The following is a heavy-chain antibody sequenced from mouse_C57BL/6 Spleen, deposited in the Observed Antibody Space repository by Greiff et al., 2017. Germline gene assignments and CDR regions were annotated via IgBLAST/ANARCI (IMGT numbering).Heavy chain of an antibody. V-gene: IGHV1-54*01. CDR3: ARGPGYGSSSYYFDH. Sequence: QVQLQQSGAELVRPGTSVKVSCKASGYAFTNYLIEWVKQRPGQGLEWIGVINPGSGGTNYNEKFKGKATLTADKSSSTAYMQLSSLTSEDSSVYFCARGPGYGSSSYYFDHWAQGTTLTVSS. CDR2: INPGSGGT. CDR1: GYAFTNYL. J-gene: IGHJ2*01. D-gene: IGHD1-1*01.